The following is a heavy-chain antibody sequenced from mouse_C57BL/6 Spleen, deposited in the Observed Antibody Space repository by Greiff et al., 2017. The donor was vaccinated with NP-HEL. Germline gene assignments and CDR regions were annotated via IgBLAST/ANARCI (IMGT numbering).Heavy chain of an antibody. Sequence: QVQLQQPGAELVMPGASVKLSCKASGYTFTSYWMHWVKQRPGQGLEWIGEIDPSDSYTNYNQKFKGKSTLTVDKSSNTAYMQLSSLTSEDSAVYYCARKGSRYAMDYWGQGTSVTVSS. CDR3: ARKGSRYAMDY. CDR1: GYTFTSYW. J-gene: IGHJ4*01. V-gene: IGHV1-69*01. CDR2: IDPSDSYT.